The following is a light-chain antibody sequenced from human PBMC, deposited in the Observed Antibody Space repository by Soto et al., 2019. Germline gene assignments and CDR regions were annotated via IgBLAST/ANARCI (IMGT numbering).Light chain of an antibody. CDR2: EVS. Sequence: QSVLTQPASESGSPGQSITISCTGTSSDVGGYNYVSWYQQHPGKAPKLMIYEVSNRPSGVSNRFSGSKSGNTASLTISGLQAEDEADYYCSSYTSSSTLYVVFGGGIKLTVL. J-gene: IGLJ2*01. CDR1: SSDVGGYNY. V-gene: IGLV2-14*01. CDR3: SSYTSSSTLYVV.